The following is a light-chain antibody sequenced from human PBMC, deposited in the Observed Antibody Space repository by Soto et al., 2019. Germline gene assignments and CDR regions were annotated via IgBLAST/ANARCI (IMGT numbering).Light chain of an antibody. J-gene: IGLJ2*01. Sequence: QSVLTQPASVSGSPGQSITISCTGTSSDVGGYNYVSWYQQHPGKAPKLMIYEVSNRPSGVSNRFSGSKSGNTASLNISGLRAEDEADYYCSSYTSSSVVFGGGTKLTVL. CDR3: SSYTSSSVV. CDR1: SSDVGGYNY. V-gene: IGLV2-14*01. CDR2: EVS.